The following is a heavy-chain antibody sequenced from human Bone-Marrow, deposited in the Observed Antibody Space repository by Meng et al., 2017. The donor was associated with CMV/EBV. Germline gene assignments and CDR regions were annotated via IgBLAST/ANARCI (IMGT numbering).Heavy chain of an antibody. CDR3: AREGVHYLNPVDY. D-gene: IGHD1-26*01. CDR2: IIPIFGTA. Sequence: SVKVSCKASGGTFSSYAISWVRQAPGQGLEWMGGIIPIFGTANYAQKFQGRVTITTDESTSTAYMELSSLRSEDTAVYYCAREGVHYLNPVDYWGRGALVTFSS. CDR1: GGTFSSYA. V-gene: IGHV1-69*05. J-gene: IGHJ4*02.